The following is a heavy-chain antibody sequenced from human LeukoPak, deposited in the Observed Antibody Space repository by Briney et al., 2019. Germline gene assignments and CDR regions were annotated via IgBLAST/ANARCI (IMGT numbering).Heavy chain of an antibody. D-gene: IGHD5-18*01. CDR1: GYIFASYW. J-gene: IGHJ5*02. V-gene: IGHV5-51*07. Sequence: GESLKISRKGSGYIFASYWIGWVHQMPGKGLEWMGIIYPGDSDTRYSPSFQGQVTISADKSISTAYLQWSSLKASDTAMYYCARQMDTAMAYNWFDPWGQGTLVTVSS. CDR3: ARQMDTAMAYNWFDP. CDR2: IYPGDSDT.